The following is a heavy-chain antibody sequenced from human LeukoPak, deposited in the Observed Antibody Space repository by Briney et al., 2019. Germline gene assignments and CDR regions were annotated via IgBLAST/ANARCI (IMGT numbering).Heavy chain of an antibody. CDR1: GFTVSSNY. CDR2: IYSGGST. CDR3: ARTGTTEVVDY. Sequence: PGGSLRLSCAASGFTVSSNYMSWVRQAPGKGLEWVSVIYSGGSTYYADSVKGRFTIPRDNSKNTLYLQMNSLRAEDTAVYYCARTGTTEVVDYWGQGTLVTVSS. D-gene: IGHD1-7*01. V-gene: IGHV3-66*02. J-gene: IGHJ4*02.